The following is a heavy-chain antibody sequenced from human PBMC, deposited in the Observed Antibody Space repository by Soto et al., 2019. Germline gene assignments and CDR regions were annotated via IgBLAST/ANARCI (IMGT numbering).Heavy chain of an antibody. V-gene: IGHV4-34*01. CDR1: GGPFSGYY. Sequence: TSETLSLTCAVYGGPFSGYYWSWIRQPPGKGLEWIGEINHSGSTNYNPSLKSPVTISVDTSKNQFSLKLSSVTAADTAVYYCARTNWNYVWGRYEYGMDVWGQGTTVTVSS. CDR2: INHSGST. CDR3: ARTNWNYVWGRYEYGMDV. J-gene: IGHJ6*02. D-gene: IGHD1-7*01.